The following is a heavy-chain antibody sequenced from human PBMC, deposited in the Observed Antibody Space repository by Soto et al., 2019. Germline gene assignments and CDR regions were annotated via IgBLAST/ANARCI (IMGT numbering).Heavy chain of an antibody. V-gene: IGHV4-30-2*01. D-gene: IGHD3-3*01. CDR1: GGSISSGGYS. Sequence: QLQLQESGSGLVRPSQTLSLTCAVSGGSISSGGYSWSWIRQPPGKGLEWIGYIYHSGSTYYNPSLKSRVTISGDRSKNQFSLRLSSVTAADTAVYYCASCFWSGYHVWGQGTLVTVSS. CDR3: ASCFWSGYHV. CDR2: IYHSGST. J-gene: IGHJ4*02.